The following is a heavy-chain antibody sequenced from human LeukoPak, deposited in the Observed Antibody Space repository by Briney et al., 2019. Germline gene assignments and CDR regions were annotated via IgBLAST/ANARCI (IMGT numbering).Heavy chain of an antibody. CDR1: GGSFSGYY. CDR2: INHSGST. V-gene: IGHV4-34*01. CDR3: ASPSGCYYLMHGAFDI. J-gene: IGHJ3*02. D-gene: IGHD1-26*01. Sequence: PSETLSLTCAVYGGSFSGYYWSWIRQPPGKGLEWIGEINHSGSTNYNPSLKSRVTISVDSSKNQFSLKLSSVTAADTAAYYCASPSGCYYLMHGAFDIWGQGTMVTVSS.